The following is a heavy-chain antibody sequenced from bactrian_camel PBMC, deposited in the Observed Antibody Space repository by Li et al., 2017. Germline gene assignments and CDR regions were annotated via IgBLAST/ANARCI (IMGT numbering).Heavy chain of an antibody. CDR2: ILIGGEVT. J-gene: IGHJ4*01. Sequence: QVQLVESGGGSVQAGGSLRLSCAASGYTFSSDRVGWFRQAPGKEREGVAAILIGGEVTSIADSVKGRFTISEDNAKNTVYLQMDSLKAEDTAMYYCASGSPYGGGWREEYAYSYWGRGTQVTVSS. CDR3: ASGSPYGGGWREEYAYSY. V-gene: IGHV3S1*01. CDR1: GYTFSSDR. D-gene: IGHD6*01.